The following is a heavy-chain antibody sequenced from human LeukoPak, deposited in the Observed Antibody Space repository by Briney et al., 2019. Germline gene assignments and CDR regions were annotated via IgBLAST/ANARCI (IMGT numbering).Heavy chain of an antibody. CDR3: ARGRSRTYYGFDY. D-gene: IGHD1-26*01. J-gene: IGHJ4*02. CDR1: GGSFSGYY. CDR2: INHSGST. V-gene: IGHV4-34*01. Sequence: SETLSLTCAVYGGSFSGYYWSWIRQPPGKGLEWIGEINHSGSTNYNPSLKSRVTISVDTSKNQFSLKLSSVTAADTAVYYCARGRSRTYYGFDYWGQGTLVTVSS.